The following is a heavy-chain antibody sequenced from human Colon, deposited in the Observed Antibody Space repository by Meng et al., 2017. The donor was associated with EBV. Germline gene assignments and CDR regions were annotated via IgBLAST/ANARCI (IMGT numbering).Heavy chain of an antibody. CDR2: ISTNTGNP. J-gene: IGHJ4*02. Sequence: LKQHGAEVKVSCQASEYTCTRYPMNWGQQAPGEGLEWIGWISTNTGNPTYAQGFTGRFVFSVDTSVSTAYLQISSLKAEDTAVYYCGTLKYTSGFYGPAYWGQGALVTVSS. V-gene: IGHV7-4-1*02. D-gene: IGHD6-19*01. CDR1: EYTCTRYP. CDR3: GTLKYTSGFYGPAY.